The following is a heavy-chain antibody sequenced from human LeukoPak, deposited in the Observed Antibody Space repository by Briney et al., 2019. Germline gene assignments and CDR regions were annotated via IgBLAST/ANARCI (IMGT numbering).Heavy chain of an antibody. J-gene: IGHJ6*03. V-gene: IGHV3-11*04. CDR2: IGTGGSIT. CDR3: ARILEGYHYYMDV. CDR1: GVTFSDYY. Sequence: PGGSLRLSCAASGVTFSDYYMSWIRQAPGKGLQWVSYIGTGGSITYYADSVKGRFTISRDNPKNSLYLQMNSLRVEDTAVYYCARILEGYHYYMDVWGKGTTVTVSS.